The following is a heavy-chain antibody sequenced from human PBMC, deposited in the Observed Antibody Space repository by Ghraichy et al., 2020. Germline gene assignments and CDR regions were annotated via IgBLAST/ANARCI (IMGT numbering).Heavy chain of an antibody. J-gene: IGHJ4*02. Sequence: SETLSLTCAVYGGSFSGYYWSWIRQPPGKGLEWIGEINHSGSTNYNPSLKSRVTISVDTSKNQFSLKLSSVTAADTAVYYCARGRYYDSSGYPPSYWGQGTLVTVSS. CDR2: INHSGST. D-gene: IGHD3-22*01. V-gene: IGHV4-34*01. CDR1: GGSFSGYY. CDR3: ARGRYYDSSGYPPSY.